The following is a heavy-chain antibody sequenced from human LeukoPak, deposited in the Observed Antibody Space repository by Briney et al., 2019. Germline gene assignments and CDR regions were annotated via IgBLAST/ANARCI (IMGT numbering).Heavy chain of an antibody. CDR2: IYTSGST. J-gene: IGHJ6*03. V-gene: IGHV4-4*07. Sequence: SETLSLTCTVSGGSISSYYWSWIRQPAGKGLEWIGRIYTSGSTNYNPSLKSRVTISVDKSKNQFSLKLSSVTAADTAAYYCARDPDYDFWSGSNYYYYMDVWGKGTTVTVSS. CDR3: ARDPDYDFWSGSNYYYYMDV. D-gene: IGHD3-3*01. CDR1: GGSISSYY.